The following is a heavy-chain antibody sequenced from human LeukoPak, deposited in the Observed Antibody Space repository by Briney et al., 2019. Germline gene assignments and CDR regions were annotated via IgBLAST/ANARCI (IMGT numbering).Heavy chain of an antibody. V-gene: IGHV1-69*05. CDR3: ARGLNCSSTSCYDWSGGFDP. D-gene: IGHD2-2*01. CDR1: RGTFSSYA. J-gene: IGHJ5*02. CDR2: IIPIFVTA. Sequence: SVKVSCKAARGTFSSYAISWVRQAAGQGLAWMGGIIPIFVTANYAQKFQGRVTITTDGSTRTAYTELSSLRSEDTAVYYCARGLNCSSTSCYDWSGGFDPWGQGTLVTVSS.